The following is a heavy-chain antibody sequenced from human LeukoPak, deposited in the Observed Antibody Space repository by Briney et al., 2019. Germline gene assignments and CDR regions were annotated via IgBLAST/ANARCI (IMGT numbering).Heavy chain of an antibody. Sequence: SVKVSCKASGGTFSSYAVSWVRQAPGQGLEWMGGIIALFGTANYAQKFQGRLTITADESTSTAYMELSSLRSEDTAVYYCAKDHIAAAGKHFDYWGQGTLLTVSS. CDR1: GGTFSSYA. CDR3: AKDHIAAAGKHFDY. CDR2: IIALFGTA. J-gene: IGHJ4*02. D-gene: IGHD6-13*01. V-gene: IGHV1-69*13.